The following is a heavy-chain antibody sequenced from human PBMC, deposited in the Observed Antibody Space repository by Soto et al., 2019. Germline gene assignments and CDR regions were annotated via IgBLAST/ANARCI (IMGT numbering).Heavy chain of an antibody. CDR1: GFTFSSYG. V-gene: IGHV3-30*18. D-gene: IGHD3-3*01. J-gene: IGHJ4*02. CDR2: ISYDGSNK. CDR3: AKGGFLEWLPTSG. Sequence: QVQLVESGGGVVQPGRSLRLSCAASGFTFSSYGMHWVRQAPGKGLEWVAVISYDGSNKYYADSVKGRFTISRDNSKNTLYLQMNSLRAEDTAVYYCAKGGFLEWLPTSGWCQGTLVTVSS.